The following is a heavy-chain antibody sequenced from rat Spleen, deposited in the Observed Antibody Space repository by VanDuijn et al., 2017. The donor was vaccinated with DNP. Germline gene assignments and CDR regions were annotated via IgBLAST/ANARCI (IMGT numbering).Heavy chain of an antibody. CDR1: GXXXNYXX. J-gene: IGHJ4*01. CDR3: ARVGDLHDGGDGDVLDA. Sequence: EVQLVESGGDLVXPGXXLKLSCXXXGXXXNYXXXAWXXXVPXXGLEYIASITSGSGTTSYSDAVKGRFMISRDDTKNTLSLQMNSLRSEDTATYYCARVGDLHDGGDGDVLDAWGQGTSVTVSS. V-gene: IGHV5-31*01. CDR2: ITSGSGTT. D-gene: IGHD1-12*02.